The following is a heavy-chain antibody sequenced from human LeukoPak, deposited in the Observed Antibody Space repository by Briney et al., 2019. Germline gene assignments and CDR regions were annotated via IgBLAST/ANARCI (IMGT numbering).Heavy chain of an antibody. V-gene: IGHV1-18*01. CDR1: GYTFTRYG. CDR2: ISAYNGNT. Sequence: ASVKVSCKASGYTFTRYGFGWVRQAPGQGLEWMGWISAYNGNTNYAQNFQGRVTMTADTSTSTAYMELRSLRSDDTAVYYCARTGRDYDILTGYPTPLGYWGQGTLVTVSS. D-gene: IGHD3-9*01. CDR3: ARTGRDYDILTGYPTPLGY. J-gene: IGHJ4*02.